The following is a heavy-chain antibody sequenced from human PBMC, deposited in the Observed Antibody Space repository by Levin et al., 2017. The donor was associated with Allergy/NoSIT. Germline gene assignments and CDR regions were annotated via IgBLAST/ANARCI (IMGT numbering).Heavy chain of an antibody. CDR1: GFTFSNAW. CDR3: TGVVVPAAISDY. CDR2: IKSKTDGGTT. V-gene: IGHV3-15*01. Sequence: GESLKISCAASGFTFSNAWMSWVRQAPGKGLEWVGRIKSKTDGGTTDYAAPVKGRFTISRDDSKNTLYLQMNSLKTEDTAVYYCTGVVVPAAISDYWGQGTLVTVSS. J-gene: IGHJ4*02. D-gene: IGHD2-2*01.